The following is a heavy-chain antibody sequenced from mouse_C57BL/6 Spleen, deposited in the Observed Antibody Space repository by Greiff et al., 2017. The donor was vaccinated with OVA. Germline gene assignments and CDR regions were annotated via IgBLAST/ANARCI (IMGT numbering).Heavy chain of an antibody. CDR3: TGNWDGAWFAY. V-gene: IGHV6-3*01. CDR1: GFTFSNYW. Sequence: EVKVEESGGGLVQPGGSMKLSCVASGFTFSNYWMNWVRQSPEKGLEWVAQIRLKSDNYATRYAESVKGRFTISRDDSKSSVYLQMNNLRAEDTGIYYCTGNWDGAWFAYWGQGTLVTVSA. CDR2: IRLKSDNYAT. J-gene: IGHJ3*01. D-gene: IGHD4-1*02.